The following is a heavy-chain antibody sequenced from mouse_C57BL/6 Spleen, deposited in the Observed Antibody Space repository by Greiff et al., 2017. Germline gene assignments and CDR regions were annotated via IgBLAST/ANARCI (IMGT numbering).Heavy chain of an antibody. Sequence: EVQLVESGGDLVKPGASLKLSCAASGFTFSSYGMSWVRQTPDKRLEWVATISSGGSYTYYPDSVKGRYTISRDNAKNTLYLQMSSLKSEDTAMYYCASPISDDCDGLGAWFAYWGQGTLVTVAA. CDR1: GFTFSSYG. V-gene: IGHV5-6*01. CDR2: ISSGGSYT. CDR3: ASPISDDCDGLGAWFAY. D-gene: IGHD2-4*01. J-gene: IGHJ3*01.